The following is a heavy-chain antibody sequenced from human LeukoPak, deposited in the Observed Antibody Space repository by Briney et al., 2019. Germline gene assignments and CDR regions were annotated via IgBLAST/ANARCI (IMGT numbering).Heavy chain of an antibody. V-gene: IGHV3-7*01. CDR3: SSQPAVVDLDL. J-gene: IGHJ5*02. CDR2: IKPDGGVK. CDR1: GFSFSNYW. Sequence: GGSLRLSCAASGFSFSNYWMTWVRQAPGKGLEWVANIKPDGGVKSYVDSVKGRFTISRDNAKNSPYLQMRGLRVEDTAVYYCSSQPAVVDLDLWGQGSLVTVSS. D-gene: IGHD5-18*01.